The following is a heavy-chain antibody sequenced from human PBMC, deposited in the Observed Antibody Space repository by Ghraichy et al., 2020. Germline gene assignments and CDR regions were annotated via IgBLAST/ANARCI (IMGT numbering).Heavy chain of an antibody. CDR1: GYSFTSYW. CDR2: IDPSDSYT. D-gene: IGHD6-13*01. Sequence: GESLNISCMGSGYSFTSYWITWVRQMPGKGLEWMGRIDPSDSYTNNSPSFQGHVTISVDKSISTAYLQWSSLEASDTAMYYCAITYSSNWYRGYDYWGQGTLVTVSS. V-gene: IGHV5-10-1*01. J-gene: IGHJ4*02. CDR3: AITYSSNWYRGYDY.